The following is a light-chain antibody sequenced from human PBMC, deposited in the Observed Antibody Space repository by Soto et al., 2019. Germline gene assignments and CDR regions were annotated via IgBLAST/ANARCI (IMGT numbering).Light chain of an antibody. Sequence: QSVLTQPASVSGSPGQSIAISCTGTTSDVGGYNYVSWYQQHPGKVPKLLIHEVSNRPSGVSNRFSGSKSGNTASLTISGLQAEVDADYYCLPNTSTISSGFATGPNATV. CDR3: LPNTSTISSG. CDR1: TSDVGGYNY. J-gene: IGLJ1*01. CDR2: EVS. V-gene: IGLV2-14*01.